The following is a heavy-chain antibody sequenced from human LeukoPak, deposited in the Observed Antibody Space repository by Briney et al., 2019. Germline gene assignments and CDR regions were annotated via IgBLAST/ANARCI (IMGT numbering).Heavy chain of an antibody. CDR1: GGSISSYY. D-gene: IGHD5-12*01. CDR2: IYYSGTT. J-gene: IGHJ5*02. CDR3: ARPYSGYDYDWFDP. V-gene: IGHV4-59*01. Sequence: SETLSLTCTVSGGSISSYYWSWLRQPPGKGLDCIGYIYYSGTTNYNPSLKSRVTISLDTSKNQFSLKLTSVTAADTAVYYCARPYSGYDYDWFDPWGQGTLVTVSS.